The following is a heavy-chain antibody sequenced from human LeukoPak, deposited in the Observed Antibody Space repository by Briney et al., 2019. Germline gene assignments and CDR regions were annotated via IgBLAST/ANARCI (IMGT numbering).Heavy chain of an antibody. J-gene: IGHJ6*03. V-gene: IGHV5-51*01. CDR1: GYRFTNYW. CDR3: ARAYSVIDNHDYHYYMDV. Sequence: GESLKISCKGFGYRFTNYWIGWVRQMPGKGLEWMGIIYPGDSETRYSPSFQGQVTIAADKSINTAYLEWSSLKASDTAMYYCARAYSVIDNHDYHYYMDVWGKGTTVTVSS. D-gene: IGHD2/OR15-2a*01. CDR2: IYPGDSET.